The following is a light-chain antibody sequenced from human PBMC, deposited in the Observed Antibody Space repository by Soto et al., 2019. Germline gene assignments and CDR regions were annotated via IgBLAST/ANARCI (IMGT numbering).Light chain of an antibody. Sequence: ILLTHSPSTLSLSPGGRATLSCRASRSVTTFLAWYQQRPGQAPRLLISEASNRAAGIPARFSGSGSGTDFTLTISSLEPEDFAVYYCQQRSNWPPIFTFGPGTKVDIK. CDR3: QQRSNWPPIFT. J-gene: IGKJ3*01. V-gene: IGKV3-11*01. CDR2: EAS. CDR1: RSVTTF.